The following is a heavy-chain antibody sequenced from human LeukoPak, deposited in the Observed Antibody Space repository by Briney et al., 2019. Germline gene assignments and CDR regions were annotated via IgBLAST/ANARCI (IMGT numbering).Heavy chain of an antibody. J-gene: IGHJ4*02. CDR2: ISIKGQT. Sequence: GGSLRLSCAASGLTISSDYMSWVRQAPGKGLEWVSVISIKGQTFYADSVKGRFTISRDNSRNVLNLQMNSLRVEDTAVYYCATIDYWGQGTLVTVSS. CDR3: ATIDY. CDR1: GLTISSDY. V-gene: IGHV3-66*01.